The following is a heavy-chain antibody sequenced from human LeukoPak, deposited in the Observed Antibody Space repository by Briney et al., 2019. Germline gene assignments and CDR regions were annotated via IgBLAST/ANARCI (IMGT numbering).Heavy chain of an antibody. V-gene: IGHV1-69*05. CDR3: ARDGLYCTNGVCSSDI. CDR2: IIPIFGTA. J-gene: IGHJ3*02. Sequence: ASVTVSCKASGGTFSSYAISWVRQAPGQGLEWMGGIIPIFGTANYAQKFQGRVTMTRDTSTSTVYMELTSLRSEDTAVYYCARDGLYCTNGVCSSDIWGQGTLVTVSS. CDR1: GGTFSSYA. D-gene: IGHD2-8*01.